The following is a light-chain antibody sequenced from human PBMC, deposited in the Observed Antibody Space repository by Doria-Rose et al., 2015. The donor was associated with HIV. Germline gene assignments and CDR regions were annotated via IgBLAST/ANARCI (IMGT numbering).Light chain of an antibody. CDR3: QQFDSFPRT. CDR1: HGISRY. CDR2: GAS. V-gene: IGKV1-9*01. Sequence: DIQVTQSPSFLSAFVGVRVTITCRASHGISRYLAWYQQKPGKAPTLLIFGASTLQRGVSSRLSGSGSRTEYTLTISSLQPEDFATYYCQQFDSFPRTFGQGTKVELK. J-gene: IGKJ1*01.